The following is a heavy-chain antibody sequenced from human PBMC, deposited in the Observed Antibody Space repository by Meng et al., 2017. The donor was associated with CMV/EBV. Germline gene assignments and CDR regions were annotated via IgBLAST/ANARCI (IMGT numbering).Heavy chain of an antibody. V-gene: IGHV1-2*02. D-gene: IGHD5-24*01. CDR1: GYTFTGYY. CDR2: INPNSGGT. CDR3: ARVQVRGETATPAGY. J-gene: IGHJ4*02. Sequence: QVQLVRPGDEVKKPGASVKVSRKASGYTFTGYYMHWVRQAPGQGLEWMGWINPNSGGTNYAQKFQGRVTMTRDTSISTAYMELSRLRSDDTAVYYCARVQVRGETATPAGYWGQGTLVTVSS.